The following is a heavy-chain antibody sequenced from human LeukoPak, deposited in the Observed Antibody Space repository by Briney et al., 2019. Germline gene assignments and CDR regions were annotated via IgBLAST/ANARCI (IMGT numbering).Heavy chain of an antibody. D-gene: IGHD6-19*01. CDR1: GFTVSSNY. J-gene: IGHJ4*02. CDR2: IYSGGST. Sequence: GGSLRLSCAASGFTVSSNYMSWVRQAPGKGLEWVSVIYSGGSTYYADSVKGRFTISRDNSKNTLYLQMNSLRAEDTAVYYCARYGRAVAWYFDYWGQGTLVTVSS. V-gene: IGHV3-66*01. CDR3: ARYGRAVAWYFDY.